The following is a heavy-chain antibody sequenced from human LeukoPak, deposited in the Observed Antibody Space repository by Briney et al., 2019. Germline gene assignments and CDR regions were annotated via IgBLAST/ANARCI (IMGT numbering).Heavy chain of an antibody. CDR2: ISGSGGST. CDR1: GFTFSSYA. V-gene: IGHV3-23*01. D-gene: IGHD1-26*01. CDR3: AKLVGATVNYYYYYMDV. J-gene: IGHJ6*03. Sequence: GGSLRLSCAASGFTFSSYAMSWVRQAPGKGLEWVSAISGSGGSTYYADSVMGRFTISRDNSKNTLYLQMNSLRAEDTAVYYCAKLVGATVNYYYYYMDVWGKGTTVTVSS.